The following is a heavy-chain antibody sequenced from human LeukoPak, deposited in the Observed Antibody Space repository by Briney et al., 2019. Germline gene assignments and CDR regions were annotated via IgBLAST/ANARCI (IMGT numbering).Heavy chain of an antibody. Sequence: GGSLRLSCAASGFTFSSYNMNWVRQAPGKGLEWVSSISSSSSYIYYADSVKGRFTISRDNAKNSLYLQMNSLRAEDTAVYYCARGVGPTTLSWFDPWGQGTLVTVSS. V-gene: IGHV3-21*01. CDR1: GFTFSSYN. CDR3: ARGVGPTTLSWFDP. D-gene: IGHD1-26*01. CDR2: ISSSSSYI. J-gene: IGHJ5*02.